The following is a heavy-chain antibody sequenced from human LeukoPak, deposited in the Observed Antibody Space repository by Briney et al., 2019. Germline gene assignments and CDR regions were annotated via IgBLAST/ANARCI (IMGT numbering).Heavy chain of an antibody. CDR1: GGSISSYY. V-gene: IGHV3-23*01. J-gene: IGHJ4*02. D-gene: IGHD7-27*01. CDR3: AIDPNWGTHS. CDR2: IGNNGGGI. Sequence: ETLSLTCTVSGGSISSYYWSWVRHPPGKRLEWVSIIGNNGGGIHYADSVKGRFTISRDNFKNALYLQMNSLRVEDTAVYYCAIDPNWGTHSWGQGVLVTVSS.